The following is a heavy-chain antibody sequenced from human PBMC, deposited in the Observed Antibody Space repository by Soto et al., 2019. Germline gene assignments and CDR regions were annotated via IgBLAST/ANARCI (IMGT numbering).Heavy chain of an antibody. Sequence: QVQLVESGGGVVQPGKSLRLSCVASGFTFSSFAMHWVRQAPGKGLEWVALISYDGSDVYYKDSLKGRFTISRDNSKNTLYLQMNSLSAEDSALYFCAKDGTPTYGAADYWGQGTRITVSS. D-gene: IGHD1-26*01. V-gene: IGHV3-30*18. CDR1: GFTFSSFA. J-gene: IGHJ4*02. CDR2: ISYDGSDV. CDR3: AKDGTPTYGAADY.